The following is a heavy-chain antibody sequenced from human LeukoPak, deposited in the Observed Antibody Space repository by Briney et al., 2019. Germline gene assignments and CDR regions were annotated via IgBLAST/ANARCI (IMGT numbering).Heavy chain of an antibody. D-gene: IGHD3-22*01. Sequence: ASVKVSCKASGYTFTSYDINWVRQATGQGLEWMGWMNPNSGNTGYAQKFQGRVTMTRDTSTSTVYMELSSLGSEDTAVYYCARDRRGYYYDSSGYYPAEYYFAYWGQGTLVTVSS. CDR1: GYTFTSYD. V-gene: IGHV1-8*01. CDR3: ARDRRGYYYDSSGYYPAEYYFAY. J-gene: IGHJ4*02. CDR2: MNPNSGNT.